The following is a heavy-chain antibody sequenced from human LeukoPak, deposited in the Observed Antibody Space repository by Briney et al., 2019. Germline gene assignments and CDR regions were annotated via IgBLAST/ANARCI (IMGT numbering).Heavy chain of an antibody. CDR2: INHSGST. Sequence: SETLSLTCAVYGGSFSGYYWSWIRQPPGKGLEWIGEINHSGSTNYNPSLKSRVTISVDTSKNQFSLKLSSVTAADTAVYYYARRSQPALNSFDPWGQGTLVTVSS. CDR3: ARRSQPALNSFDP. D-gene: IGHD1-20*01. J-gene: IGHJ5*02. CDR1: GGSFSGYY. V-gene: IGHV4-34*01.